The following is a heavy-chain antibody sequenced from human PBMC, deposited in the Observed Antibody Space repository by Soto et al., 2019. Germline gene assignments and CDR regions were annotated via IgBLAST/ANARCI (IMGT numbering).Heavy chain of an antibody. CDR1: RFTLSDVW. CDR2: IKSKSDGGTT. CDR3: TTELRWELPNFDY. J-gene: IGHJ4*02. Sequence: GGSLRLSCAASRFTLSDVWMRWVRQTPGKGLEWVGRIKSKSDGGTTDYAAPVKGRFTISRDDSTNTLYLQMNSLKTEDTAMYFCTTELRWELPNFDYWGQGTLVTVSS. D-gene: IGHD1-26*01. V-gene: IGHV3-15*01.